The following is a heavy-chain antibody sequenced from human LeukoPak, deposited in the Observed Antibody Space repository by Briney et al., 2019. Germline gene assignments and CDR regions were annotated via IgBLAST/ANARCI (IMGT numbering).Heavy chain of an antibody. CDR3: ARGIVVVPAAADNWFDP. J-gene: IGHJ5*02. CDR1: GGSISSYY. Sequence: SETLSLTCTVSGGSISSYYWSWIRQPAGKGLEWIGRIYTSGSTNYNPSLKSRVTMSVDTSKNQFSLKLSSVTAADTAVYYCARGIVVVPAAADNWFDPWGQGTLVTVSS. V-gene: IGHV4-4*07. CDR2: IYTSGST. D-gene: IGHD2-2*01.